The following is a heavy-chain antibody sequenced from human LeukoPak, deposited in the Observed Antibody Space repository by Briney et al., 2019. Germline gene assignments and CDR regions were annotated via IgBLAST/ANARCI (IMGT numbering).Heavy chain of an antibody. J-gene: IGHJ6*02. Sequence: ALVKVSCKASGYTFTSYAMHWVRQAPGQRLEWMGWINAGNGNTKYSQKFQGRVTIPRDTSASTAYMELSSLRSEDTAVYYCARVHLPKYCSGGSCYGLYYYYYYGMDVWGQGTTVTVSS. D-gene: IGHD2-15*01. CDR2: INAGNGNT. CDR3: ARVHLPKYCSGGSCYGLYYYYYYGMDV. CDR1: GYTFTSYA. V-gene: IGHV1-3*01.